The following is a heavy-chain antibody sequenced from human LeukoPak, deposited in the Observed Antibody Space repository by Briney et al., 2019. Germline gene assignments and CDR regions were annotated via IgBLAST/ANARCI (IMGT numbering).Heavy chain of an antibody. D-gene: IGHD6-19*01. CDR2: IKGDGTIT. J-gene: IGHJ5*02. Sequence: PGGSLRLSCAASGFTFSSYWMHWVRQTPGKGLVWVSRIKGDGTITNYADSVKGRFTISRDNAKNTLYLQMNGLRAEDTAVYYCARLYSSGWYQPWGQGTLVTVSS. V-gene: IGHV3-74*01. CDR3: ARLYSSGWYQP. CDR1: GFTFSSYW.